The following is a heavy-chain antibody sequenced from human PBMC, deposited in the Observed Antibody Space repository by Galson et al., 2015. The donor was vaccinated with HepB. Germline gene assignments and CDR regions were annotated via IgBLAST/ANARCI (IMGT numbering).Heavy chain of an antibody. J-gene: IGHJ5*01. D-gene: IGHD2-2*01. Sequence: SLRLSCAASGFTFSTYGMHWLRQAPGKGLEWVAVISYDENNEYYSDSVKGRFTISRDNSKNTLYLQMNSLRAEDTAVYYCAKDGGLPYCSSTFCPKQYGIDSWGQGTLVTVSS. CDR1: GFTFSTYG. V-gene: IGHV3-30*18. CDR2: ISYDENNE. CDR3: AKDGGLPYCSSTFCPKQYGIDS.